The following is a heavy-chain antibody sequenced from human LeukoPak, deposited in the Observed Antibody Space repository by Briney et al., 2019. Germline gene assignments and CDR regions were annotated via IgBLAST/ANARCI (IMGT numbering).Heavy chain of an antibody. V-gene: IGHV3-33*01. J-gene: IGHJ4*02. D-gene: IGHD2-2*01. CDR2: IWYDGSNK. CDR3: ARDVLYCSSTSCQNSPLDY. CDR1: GFTFSSYG. Sequence: PGGSLRLSCAASGFTFSSYGMHWVRQAPGKGLEWVAVIWYDGSNKYYADSVKGRFTISRDNSKNTLYLQMNSLRAEDTAVYYCARDVLYCSSTSCQNSPLDYWGQGTLVTVSS.